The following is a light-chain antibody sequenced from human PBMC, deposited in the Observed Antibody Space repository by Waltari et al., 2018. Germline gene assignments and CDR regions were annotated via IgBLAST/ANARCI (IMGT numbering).Light chain of an antibody. CDR2: GVN. CDR1: GSNIGAGYD. CDR3: QSYDTSLSVV. Sequence: QSVLTQPPSVSGAPGQRVTISCTGGGSNIGAGYDVHWYRQLPGKAPELLIFGVNNRPSGVPDRFFCSLSGTSASLAITGLQAEDEADYYCQSYDTSLSVVFGGGTKLTV. J-gene: IGLJ2*01. V-gene: IGLV1-40*01.